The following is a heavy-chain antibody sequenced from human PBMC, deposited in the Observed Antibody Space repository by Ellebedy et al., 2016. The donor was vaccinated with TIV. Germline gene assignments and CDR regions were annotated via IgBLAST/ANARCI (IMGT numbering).Heavy chain of an antibody. J-gene: IGHJ3*02. Sequence: GESLKISCAASGFTFSSYGMHWVRQAPGKGLEWVAVIWYDGSNKYYADSVKGRFTISRDNSKNTLYLQMNSLRAEDTAVYYCARDSEAFDIWGQGTMVTVSS. CDR2: IWYDGSNK. CDR3: ARDSEAFDI. V-gene: IGHV3-33*08. CDR1: GFTFSSYG.